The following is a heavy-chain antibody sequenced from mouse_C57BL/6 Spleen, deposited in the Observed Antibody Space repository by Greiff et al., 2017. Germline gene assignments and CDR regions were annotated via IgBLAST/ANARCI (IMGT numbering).Heavy chain of an antibody. D-gene: IGHD2-4*01. J-gene: IGHJ2*01. CDR1: GYTFTSYW. V-gene: IGHV1-55*01. CDR2: IYPGSGST. Sequence: VQLQQSGAELVKPGASVKMSCKASGYTFTSYWITWVKQRPGQGLEWIGDIYPGSGSTNYNEKFKSKATLTVDTSSSTAYMQLSSLTSEDSAVYYCARSDYDGGYYFDYWGQGTTLTVSS. CDR3: ARSDYDGGYYFDY.